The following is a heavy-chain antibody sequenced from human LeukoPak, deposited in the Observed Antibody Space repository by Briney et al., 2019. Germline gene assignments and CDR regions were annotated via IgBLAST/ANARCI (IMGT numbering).Heavy chain of an antibody. CDR2: IYRSGST. CDR3: ARNGGNSDFDY. J-gene: IGHJ4*02. V-gene: IGHV4-4*02. Sequence: SETLSLTCAVPGGSISSSNWWTWVRQPPGKGLEWIGEIYRSGSTNYNPSLKSRVTISVDKSKNQFSLKLSSLTAADTAVYYCARNGGNSDFDYWGQGILVTVSS. CDR1: GGSISSSNW. D-gene: IGHD4-23*01.